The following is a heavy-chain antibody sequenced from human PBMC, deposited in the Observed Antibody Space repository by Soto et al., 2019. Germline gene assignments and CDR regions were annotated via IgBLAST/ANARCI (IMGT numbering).Heavy chain of an antibody. V-gene: IGHV1-69*01. Sequence: QVQLVQSGAEVKKPGSSVKVSCKASGGTFSSYAISWVRQAPGQELEWMGGIIPIFGTANYAQKFQGRVTITADESTSTAYMELSSLRSEDTAVYYCASPLPEIVVVVAAMRYYYGMDVWGQGTTVTVSS. CDR1: GGTFSSYA. CDR2: IIPIFGTA. D-gene: IGHD2-15*01. CDR3: ASPLPEIVVVVAAMRYYYGMDV. J-gene: IGHJ6*02.